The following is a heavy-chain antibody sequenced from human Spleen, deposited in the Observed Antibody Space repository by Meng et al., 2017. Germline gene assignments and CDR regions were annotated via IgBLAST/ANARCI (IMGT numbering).Heavy chain of an antibody. CDR1: GDSISSGN. V-gene: IGHV3-48*04. D-gene: IGHD2-15*01. Sequence: GGSLRLSCAVSGDSISSGNWCIWVRQPPGKGLEWVSYISSRTNAIYYADSVKGRFTISRDNAKNMVYLQMNSLRVEDTAVYYCVRDVRPGYCNSGSCPVFDPWGQGTLVTVSS. CDR2: ISSRTNAI. J-gene: IGHJ5*02. CDR3: VRDVRPGYCNSGSCPVFDP.